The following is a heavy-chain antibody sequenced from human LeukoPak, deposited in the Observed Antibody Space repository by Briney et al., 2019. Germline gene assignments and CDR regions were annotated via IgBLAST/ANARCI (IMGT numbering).Heavy chain of an antibody. CDR3: ARGGGPIGRFLEWLSPTLNWFDP. CDR2: INTDGSSP. CDR1: GFTFSSYW. Sequence: GGSLRLSCAASGFTFSSYWMHWVRQAPGKGLVWVSRINTDGSSPSHADSVKGRFTISRDNAKNTLYLQMNSLRAEDTAVYYCARGGGPIGRFLEWLSPTLNWFDPWGQGTLVTVSS. D-gene: IGHD3-3*01. V-gene: IGHV3-74*01. J-gene: IGHJ5*02.